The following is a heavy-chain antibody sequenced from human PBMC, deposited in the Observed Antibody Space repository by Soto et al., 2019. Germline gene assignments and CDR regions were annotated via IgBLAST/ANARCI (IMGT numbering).Heavy chain of an antibody. CDR3: ARAKVGIHRKSHYYYYYTDV. J-gene: IGHJ6*03. D-gene: IGHD1-26*01. CDR1: GYTFTSYD. Sequence: ASVKVSCKASGYTFTSYDINWVRQATGQGLEWMGWMNPNSGNTGYAQKFQGRVTMTRNTSISTAYMELSSLRSEDTAVYYCARAKVGIHRKSHYYYYYTDVWGKGTTVTVSS. V-gene: IGHV1-8*01. CDR2: MNPNSGNT.